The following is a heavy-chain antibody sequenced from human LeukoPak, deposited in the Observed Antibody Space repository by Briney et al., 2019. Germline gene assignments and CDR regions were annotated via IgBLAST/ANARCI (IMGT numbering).Heavy chain of an antibody. CDR3: ACTNTLDV. CDR1: GFMFSNYW. D-gene: IGHD2-8*01. J-gene: IGHJ6*04. Sequence: GGSLRLSCAASGFMFSNYWMNWVRQAPGKGLEWVANIYQDGSKKNCVDSVRGRFTISRDNTKNSLYLQMNSLRAEDTAVYYCACTNTLDVWGKGATVTVSS. V-gene: IGHV3-7*03. CDR2: IYQDGSKK.